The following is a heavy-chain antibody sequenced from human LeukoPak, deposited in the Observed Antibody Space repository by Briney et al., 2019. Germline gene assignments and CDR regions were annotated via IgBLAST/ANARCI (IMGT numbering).Heavy chain of an antibody. V-gene: IGHV4-39*07. CDR1: GGSISSSSYY. CDR3: AREGDNWKGGWFDP. CDR2: IYYSGST. J-gene: IGHJ5*02. D-gene: IGHD1-20*01. Sequence: TSETLSLTCTVSGGSISSSSYYWGWIRQPPGKGLEWIGSIYYSGSTYYNPSLKSRVTISVDTSKNQFSLKLSSVTAADTAVYYCAREGDNWKGGWFDPWGQGTPVTVSS.